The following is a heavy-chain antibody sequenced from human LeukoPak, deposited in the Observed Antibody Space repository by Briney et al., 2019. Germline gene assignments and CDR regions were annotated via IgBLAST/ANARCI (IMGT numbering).Heavy chain of an antibody. CDR2: INHSGST. Sequence: SETLSLTCAVYGGSFSGYYWSWIRQPPGKGLEWIGEINHSGSTNYNPSLKSRVTISVDTSKNQFSLKLSSVTAADTAVYYCARGPLGATHAYWGQETLVTVSS. D-gene: IGHD5-12*01. CDR3: ARGPLGATHAY. V-gene: IGHV4-34*01. J-gene: IGHJ4*02. CDR1: GGSFSGYY.